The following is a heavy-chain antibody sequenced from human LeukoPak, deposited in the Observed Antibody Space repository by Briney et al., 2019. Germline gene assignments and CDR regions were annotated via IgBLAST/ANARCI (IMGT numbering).Heavy chain of an antibody. D-gene: IGHD4-23*01. CDR2: ISSSSSYI. J-gene: IGHJ6*03. V-gene: IGHV3-21*01. CDR1: GFTLSSYS. CDR3: ASAGGNSFHYYYMDV. Sequence: GGSLRLSCAASGFTLSSYSMNWVRQAPGKGLEWVSSISSSSSYIYYADSVKGRFTISRDNAKNSLYLQMNSLRAEDTAVYYCASAGGNSFHYYYMDVWGKGTTVTVSS.